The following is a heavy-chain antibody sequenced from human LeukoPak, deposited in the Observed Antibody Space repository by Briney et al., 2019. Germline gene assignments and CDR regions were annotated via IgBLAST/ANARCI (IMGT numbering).Heavy chain of an antibody. V-gene: IGHV1-8*01. CDR1: GYTFTSYD. J-gene: IGHJ3*02. CDR3: ARYPATGDAFDI. Sequence: ASVKVSCKASGYTFTSYDINWVRQATGQGLEWMGWMNPNSGNTGYVQKFQGRVTMTRNTSISTAYMELSSLRSEDTAVYYCARYPATGDAFDIWGQGTMVTVSS. D-gene: IGHD5-12*01. CDR2: MNPNSGNT.